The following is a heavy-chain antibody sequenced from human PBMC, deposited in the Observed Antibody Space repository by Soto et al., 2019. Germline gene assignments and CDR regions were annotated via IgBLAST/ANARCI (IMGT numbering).Heavy chain of an antibody. J-gene: IGHJ4*02. CDR1: GGSISSSSYY. V-gene: IGHV4-39*02. CDR3: AKDGGPVFCNSPGRSDKHFDY. CDR2: IYYSGST. Sequence: SETLSLTCTVSGGSISSSSYYWGWIRQPPGKGLEWIGSIYYSGSTYYNPSLKSRVTISVDTSKNQFSLKLSSVTAADTAVYYCAKDGGPVFCNSPGRSDKHFDYWGQGTLVTVSS. D-gene: IGHD2-2*01.